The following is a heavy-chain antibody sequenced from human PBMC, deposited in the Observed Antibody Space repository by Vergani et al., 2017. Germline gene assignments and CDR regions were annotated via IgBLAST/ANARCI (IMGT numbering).Heavy chain of an antibody. D-gene: IGHD6-19*01. CDR2: VSGDGGST. Sequence: EVQLVESGGGVVQPGGSLRLSCAASGFTFDDYAMHWVRQAPGKGLEWVSLVSGDGGSTYYADSVKGRFTISRDNSKNSLYLQMNSLRTEDTALYYCAKDIVPYSSGHFQHWGQGTLVTVSS. J-gene: IGHJ1*01. V-gene: IGHV3-43*02. CDR1: GFTFDDYA. CDR3: AKDIVPYSSGHFQH.